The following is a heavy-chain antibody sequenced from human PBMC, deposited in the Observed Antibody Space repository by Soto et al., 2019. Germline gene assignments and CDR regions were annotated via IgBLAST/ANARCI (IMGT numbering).Heavy chain of an antibody. CDR3: AKPYGDSSKFGIYY. J-gene: IGHJ4*02. CDR1: GFTFSSYV. Sequence: PGGSLRLSCAASGFTFSSYVMSWVRQAPGKGLEWVSAISGSGGSTYYTDSVKGRFTISRDNSKNTLYLQMNSLRAEDTAVYYCAKPYGDSSKFGIYYWGQGTLVTVSS. CDR2: ISGSGGST. D-gene: IGHD4-17*01. V-gene: IGHV3-23*01.